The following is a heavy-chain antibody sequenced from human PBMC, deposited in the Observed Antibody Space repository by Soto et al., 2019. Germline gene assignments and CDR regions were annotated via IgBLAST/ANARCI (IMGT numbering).Heavy chain of an antibody. CDR3: ARESGIASREYFFDH. V-gene: IGHV1-3*01. CDR1: GYIFTGYG. CDR2: LNAGNGNT. J-gene: IGHJ4*02. Sequence: ASVKVSCKASGYIFTGYGMHWVRQAPGQSLEWMGWLNAGNGNTKYSQNFQGRVTFTRDTSASTAYMELYSLTSEDTAVYYCARESGIASREYFFDHWAQGSLLTVSS. D-gene: IGHD6-13*01.